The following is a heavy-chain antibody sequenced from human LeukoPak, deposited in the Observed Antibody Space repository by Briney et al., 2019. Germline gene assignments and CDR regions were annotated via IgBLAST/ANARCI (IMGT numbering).Heavy chain of an antibody. CDR2: IYYSGTT. Sequence: SETLSLTCTVSGGSISSSSYYWGWIRQPPGKGLEWIGNIYYSGTTYYNPSLKSRVTISIDTSKNQFSLKLTSVTAADTAVYYCARGGWYYFDYWGQGTLVTVSS. CDR1: GGSISSSSYY. J-gene: IGHJ4*02. V-gene: IGHV4-39*07. CDR3: ARGGWYYFDY. D-gene: IGHD6-19*01.